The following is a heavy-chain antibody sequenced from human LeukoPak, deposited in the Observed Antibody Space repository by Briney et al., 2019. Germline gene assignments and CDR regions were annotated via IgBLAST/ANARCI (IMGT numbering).Heavy chain of an antibody. Sequence: GRSLRLSCAASGFTFSSYGMHWVRQAPGKGLEWVAVILYDGSNKYYADSVKGRFTISRDNSKNTLYLQMNSLRAEDTAVYYCARGIYYDSSGYVYYYYGMDVWGQGTTVTVSS. CDR3: ARGIYYDSSGYVYYYYGMDV. V-gene: IGHV3-30*03. J-gene: IGHJ6*02. CDR1: GFTFSSYG. D-gene: IGHD3-22*01. CDR2: ILYDGSNK.